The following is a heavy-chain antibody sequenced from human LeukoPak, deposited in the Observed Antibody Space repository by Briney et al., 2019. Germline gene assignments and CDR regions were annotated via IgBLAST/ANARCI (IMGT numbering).Heavy chain of an antibody. J-gene: IGHJ4*02. Sequence: SETLSLTCTVSGGSISSGSYYWRWIRQPAGKGLEWIGRIYTSGSTNYNPSLKSRVTISVDTSKNQFSLKLSSVTAADTAVYYCARALGYCSSTSCLYYFDYWGQGTLVTVSS. CDR1: GGSISSGSYY. D-gene: IGHD2-2*01. CDR3: ARALGYCSSTSCLYYFDY. CDR2: IYTSGST. V-gene: IGHV4-61*02.